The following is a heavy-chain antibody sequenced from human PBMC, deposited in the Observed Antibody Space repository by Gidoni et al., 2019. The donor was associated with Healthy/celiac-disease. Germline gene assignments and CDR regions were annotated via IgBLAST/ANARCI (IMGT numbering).Heavy chain of an antibody. J-gene: IGHJ4*02. CDR2: ISYDGSNK. Sequence: QVQLVESGGGVVQPGRSLRLSCAASGFTFSSYGMHWVRQAPGKGLEWLAVISYDGSNKYYADSVKGRFTISRDNSKNTLYLQMNSLRAEDTAVYYCLKSSGSYQALFDYWGQGTLVTVSS. V-gene: IGHV3-30*03. CDR1: GFTFSSYG. CDR3: LKSSGSYQALFDY. D-gene: IGHD1-26*01.